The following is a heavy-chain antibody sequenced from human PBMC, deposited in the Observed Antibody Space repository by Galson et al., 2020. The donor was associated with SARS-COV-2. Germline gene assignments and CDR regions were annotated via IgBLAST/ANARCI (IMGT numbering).Heavy chain of an antibody. CDR1: GFTFSSYA. D-gene: IGHD6-19*01. CDR3: AKGPPRHSYIAVAGEGQEYYFDY. Sequence: GGSLRLSCAASGFTFSSYAMSWVRQAPGKGLEWVSAISGSGGSTYYADSVKGRFTTSRDNSKNTLYLQMNSLRAEDTAVYYCAKGPPRHSYIAVAGEGQEYYFDYWGQGTMVTVSS. J-gene: IGHJ4*02. V-gene: IGHV3-23*01. CDR2: ISGSGGST.